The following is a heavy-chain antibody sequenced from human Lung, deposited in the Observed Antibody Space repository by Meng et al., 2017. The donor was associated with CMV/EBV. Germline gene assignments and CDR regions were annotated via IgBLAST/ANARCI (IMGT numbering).Heavy chain of an antibody. CDR2: ISGSGGST. D-gene: IGHD2-2*01. J-gene: IGHJ4*02. V-gene: IGHV3-23*01. CDR1: GFTFSSYA. CDR3: AKIWYDIVVVPAAPVY. Sequence: SCAASGFTFSSYAMSWVRQAPGKGLEWVSAISGSGGSTYYADSVKGRFTISRDNSKNTLYLQMNSLRAEDTAVYYCAKIWYDIVVVPAAPVYWGQGTLVTVSS.